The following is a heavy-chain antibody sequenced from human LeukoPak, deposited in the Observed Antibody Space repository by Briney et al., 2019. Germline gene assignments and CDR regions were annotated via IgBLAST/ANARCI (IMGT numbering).Heavy chain of an antibody. D-gene: IGHD2-8*01. CDR3: ARGGFGYVYFDY. CDR1: GFTFSAYW. V-gene: IGHV3-7*01. Sequence: GESLRLSCAASGFTFSAYWMSWVRQAPGKGLEWVAHIKGDGSEKYSVDSVKGRFTISRDNAKSSLYLQMNSLRAEDTALYYCARGGFGYVYFDYWGQGSLVTVSS. CDR2: IKGDGSEK. J-gene: IGHJ4*02.